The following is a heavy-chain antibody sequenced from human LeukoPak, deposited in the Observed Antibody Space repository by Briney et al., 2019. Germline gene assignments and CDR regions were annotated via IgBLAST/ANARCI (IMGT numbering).Heavy chain of an antibody. V-gene: IGHV3-23*01. CDR2: ISGSGDNT. Sequence: GGSLRLSCAASGFTFSSYAMSWVRQAPGKGLEWVSVISGSGDNTYYADSVKGRFTISRDNSKNTLYLQMNSLRAEDTAVYYCARAGYYRFDYWGQGALVTVSS. D-gene: IGHD1-14*01. J-gene: IGHJ4*02. CDR3: ARAGYYRFDY. CDR1: GFTFSSYA.